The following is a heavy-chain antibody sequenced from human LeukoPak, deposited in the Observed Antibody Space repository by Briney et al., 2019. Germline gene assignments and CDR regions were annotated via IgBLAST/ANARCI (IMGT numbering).Heavy chain of an antibody. CDR2: IRIDGSDT. CDR3: ARDRGEGTPLDS. D-gene: IGHD6-25*01. Sequence: GGSLRLSCEASGFNVNSYWMHWVRQAPGKGLVWVSLIRIDGSDTDYADSVRGRFTTSRDNAKNALYLQMDSLRVEDTAIYYCARDRGEGTPLDSWGQGTLVTVSS. J-gene: IGHJ5*01. V-gene: IGHV3-74*01. CDR1: GFNVNSYW.